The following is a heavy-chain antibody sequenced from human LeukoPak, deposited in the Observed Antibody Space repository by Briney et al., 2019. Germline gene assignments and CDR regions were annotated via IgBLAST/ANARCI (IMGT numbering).Heavy chain of an antibody. V-gene: IGHV3-74*01. CDR1: GFTFSNYW. CDR3: AKPYGDYFYYYYYMDV. J-gene: IGHJ6*03. D-gene: IGHD4-17*01. CDR2: IDSDGSDT. Sequence: GGSLRLSCAASGFTFSNYWMHWVRQVPGKGLVWVSYIDSDGSDTTYADSVKGRFTISRDNSKNTLYLQMNSLRAEDTAVYYCAKPYGDYFYYYYYMDVWGKGTTVTISS.